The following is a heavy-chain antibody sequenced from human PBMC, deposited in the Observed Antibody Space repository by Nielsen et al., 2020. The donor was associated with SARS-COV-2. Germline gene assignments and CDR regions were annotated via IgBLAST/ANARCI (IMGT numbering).Heavy chain of an antibody. Sequence: GGSLRLSCTAYGFTFSDKWMHWVRQDPGKGLFWVSRINTDGRIIGYADSVKGRFTISRDNAQNTLYLQMSSLRAEDTAVYYCARPYYVNSRMDVWGQGTTVTVSS. J-gene: IGHJ6*01. D-gene: IGHD3-10*02. CDR2: INTDGRII. CDR1: GFTFSDKW. V-gene: IGHV3-74*01. CDR3: ARPYYVNSRMDV.